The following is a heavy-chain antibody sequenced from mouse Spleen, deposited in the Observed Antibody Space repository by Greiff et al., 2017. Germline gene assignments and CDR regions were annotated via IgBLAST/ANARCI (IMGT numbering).Heavy chain of an antibody. CDR3: ARWLLRGFAY. V-gene: IGHV1-26*01. J-gene: IGHJ3*01. D-gene: IGHD2-3*01. CDR2: INPNNGGT. CDR1: GYTFTDYY. Sequence: EVKLVESGPELVKPGASVKISCKASGYTFTDYYMNWVKQSHGKSLEWIGDINPNNGGTSYNQKFKGKATLTVDKSSSTAYMELRSLTSEDSAVYYCARWLLRGFAYWGQGTLVTVSA.